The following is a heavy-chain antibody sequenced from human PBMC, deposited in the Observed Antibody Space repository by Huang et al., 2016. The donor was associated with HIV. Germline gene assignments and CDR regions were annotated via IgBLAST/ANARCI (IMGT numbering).Heavy chain of an antibody. CDR1: GFTFSSAS. Sequence: EVQLVESGGGLVQPGGSLRLSCVAYGFTFSSASMNWVRQVLGKGLERVALVMSSSSTIYYADSVKGRFTISRDNAKNSLFLQMNSLRDEDTAVYYCARGIRYFGVVAYFDYWGQGALVTVSS. CDR3: ARGIRYFGVVAYFDY. V-gene: IGHV3-48*02. J-gene: IGHJ4*02. CDR2: VMSSSSTI. D-gene: IGHD3-3*01.